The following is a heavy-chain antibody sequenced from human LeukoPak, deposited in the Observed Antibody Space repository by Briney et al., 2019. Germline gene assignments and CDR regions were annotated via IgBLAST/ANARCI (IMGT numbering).Heavy chain of an antibody. J-gene: IGHJ4*02. CDR1: GFTFSDSY. V-gene: IGHV3-53*01. CDR3: ARAGGLRIAVAPINY. Sequence: GGSLRLSCAVSGFTFSDSYMTWVRQAPGKGLEWVSIIYSGGGTFYADSVKGRFTISRDNSKNTLYLQISSLRAEDTAVYYCARAGGLRIAVAPINYWGQGTLVTVSS. D-gene: IGHD2-21*01. CDR2: IYSGGGT.